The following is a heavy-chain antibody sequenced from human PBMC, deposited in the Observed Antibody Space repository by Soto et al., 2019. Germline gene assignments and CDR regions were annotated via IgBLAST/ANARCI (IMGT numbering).Heavy chain of an antibody. D-gene: IGHD3-10*01. CDR1: GASFSDYS. Sequence: SETLSLTCAVYGASFSDYSWTWIRQPPGKGLEWIAYIYHSGSTNYNPSLKSRVTISVDTSKNQFSLKLTSVTATDTAVYHCARVWGYYFDYWGQ. V-gene: IGHV4-34*01. CDR3: ARVWGYYFDY. J-gene: IGHJ4*02. CDR2: IYHSGST.